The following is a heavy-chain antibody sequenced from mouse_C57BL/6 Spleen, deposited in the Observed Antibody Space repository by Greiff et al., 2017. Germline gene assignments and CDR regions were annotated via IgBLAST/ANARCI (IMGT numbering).Heavy chain of an antibody. V-gene: IGHV1-53*01. CDR1: GYTFTSYW. CDR3: ASDGNYVGDYCDY. CDR2: INPSNGGT. J-gene: IGHJ2*01. D-gene: IGHD2-1*01. Sequence: QVQLQQPGPELVKPGASVKLSCKASGYTFTSYWMHWVKQRPGQGLEWIGNINPSNGGTNYNEKFKSKATLTVDKSSSTAYMQLCSLTSEDSAVYYCASDGNYVGDYCDYWGQGTTLTVSS.